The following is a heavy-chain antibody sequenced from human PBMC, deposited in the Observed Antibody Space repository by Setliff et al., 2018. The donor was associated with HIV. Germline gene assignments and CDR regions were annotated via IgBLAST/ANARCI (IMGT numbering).Heavy chain of an antibody. CDR2: IYYTGST. J-gene: IGHJ6*03. CDR3: NIYYYYYMDV. V-gene: IGHV4-59*12. Sequence: SETLSLTCTVSGGSISNDYWHWIRQSPGRGLEWIGYIYYTGSTNYNPSLKSRVTIPVDTSKNQFSLKLNSVTAADTAVYYCNIYYYYYMDVWGKGTTVTVSS. CDR1: GGSISNDY.